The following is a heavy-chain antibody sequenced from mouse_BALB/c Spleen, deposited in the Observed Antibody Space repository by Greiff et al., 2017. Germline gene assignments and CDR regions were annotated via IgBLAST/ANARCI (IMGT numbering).Heavy chain of an antibody. CDR3: AREYGHNYYAMDY. CDR1: GFTFSSFG. V-gene: IGHV5-17*02. J-gene: IGHJ4*01. D-gene: IGHD1-2*01. Sequence: EVQVVESGGGLVQPGGSRKLSCAASGFTFSSFGMHWVRQTPEKGLEWVAYISSGSSNIYYADTVKGRFTISRDNPKNTLFLQMTSLRSEDTAMYYCAREYGHNYYAMDYWGQGTSVTVSS. CDR2: ISSGSSNI.